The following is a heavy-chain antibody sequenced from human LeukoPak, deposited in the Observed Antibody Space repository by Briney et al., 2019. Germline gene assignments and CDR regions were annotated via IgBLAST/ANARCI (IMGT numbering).Heavy chain of an antibody. CDR3: ARDRRLLYFGELFHDAFDI. CDR2: IYSDGNT. J-gene: IGHJ3*02. V-gene: IGHV3-53*01. Sequence: GGSLRLSCGASGFXVSSNYMNWVRQAPGKGLEWVSVIYSDGNTYYADSVKGRFTISRDKSKNTLYLQMNSLRAEDTAVYYCARDRRLLYFGELFHDAFDIWGQGIMVTVSS. CDR1: GFXVSSNY. D-gene: IGHD3-10*01.